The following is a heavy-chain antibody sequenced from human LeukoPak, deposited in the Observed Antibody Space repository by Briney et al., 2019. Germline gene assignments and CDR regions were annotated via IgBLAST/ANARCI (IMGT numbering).Heavy chain of an antibody. CDR1: GFTFSEYN. V-gene: IGHV3-7*01. Sequence: PGGSLRLSCAASGFTFSEYNMRWIRQAPGKGLEWVANIKQDGSEKYYVDSVKGRFTISRDNAKNSLYLQMNSLRAEDTAVYYCAKGLLWFGELYADHDAFDIWGQGTMVTVSS. J-gene: IGHJ3*02. CDR3: AKGLLWFGELYADHDAFDI. CDR2: IKQDGSEK. D-gene: IGHD3-10*01.